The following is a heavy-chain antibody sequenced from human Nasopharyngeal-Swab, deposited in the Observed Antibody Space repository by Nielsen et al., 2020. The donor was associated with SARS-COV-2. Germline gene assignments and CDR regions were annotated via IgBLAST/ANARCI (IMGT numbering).Heavy chain of an antibody. CDR2: IWYDGSNK. D-gene: IGHD2-15*01. CDR1: GFTFISYG. J-gene: IGHJ4*02. CDR3: AREGSGGSCYYFDY. Sequence: GGSLSLSCAASGFTFISYGMHWVRQAPGKGLEWVAVIWYDGSNKYYADSVKGRFTISRDNSKNTLYLQMNSLRAEDTAVYYCAREGSGGSCYYFDYWGQGTLVTVSS. V-gene: IGHV3-33*01.